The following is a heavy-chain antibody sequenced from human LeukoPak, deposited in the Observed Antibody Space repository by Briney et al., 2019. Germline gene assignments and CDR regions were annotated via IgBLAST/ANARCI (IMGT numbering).Heavy chain of an antibody. Sequence: SSEPLSLTCAVYGGSFSGYYWSWIRQPPGKGLEWIGEINHSGSTNYNPSLKSRVTISVDTSKNQFSLKLSSVTAADTAVYYCARGLAARGWFDPWGQGTLVTVSS. CDR3: ARGLAARGWFDP. J-gene: IGHJ5*02. V-gene: IGHV4-34*01. CDR2: INHSGST. CDR1: GGSFSGYY. D-gene: IGHD6-6*01.